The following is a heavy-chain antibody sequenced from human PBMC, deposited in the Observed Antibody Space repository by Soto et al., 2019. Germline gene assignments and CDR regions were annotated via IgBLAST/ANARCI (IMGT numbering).Heavy chain of an antibody. CDR3: ATGITGTTLEYYFDY. CDR1: GYTFTSYA. V-gene: IGHV1-3*01. J-gene: IGHJ4*02. Sequence: ASVKVSCKASGYTFTSYAMHWVRQAPGQRLEWMGWINAGNGNTKYSQKFQGRVTITRDTSASTAYMELSSLRSEDTAVYYCATGITGTTLEYYFDYWGQGTLVTVSS. D-gene: IGHD1-7*01. CDR2: INAGNGNT.